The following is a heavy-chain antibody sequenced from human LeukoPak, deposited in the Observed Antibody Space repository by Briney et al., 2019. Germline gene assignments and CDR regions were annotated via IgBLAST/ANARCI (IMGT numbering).Heavy chain of an antibody. CDR3: ARESSSSSGLSGCDY. CDR1: GFTFSSYW. CDR2: INSDGSST. V-gene: IGHV3-74*01. J-gene: IGHJ4*02. Sequence: GGSLRLSCAASGFTFSSYWMHWVRQAPGKGLVWVSRINSDGSSTTYADSVKGRFTISRDNAKNTLYLQMNSLRAEDTAVYYCARESSSSSGLSGCDYWGQGILVTVSS. D-gene: IGHD6-19*01.